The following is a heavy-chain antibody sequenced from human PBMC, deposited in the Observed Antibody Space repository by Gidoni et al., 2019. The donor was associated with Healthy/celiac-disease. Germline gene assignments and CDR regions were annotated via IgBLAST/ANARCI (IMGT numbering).Heavy chain of an antibody. CDR3: AREGVSQRNYYYGMVV. CDR1: GGSISDYY. CDR2: INYSGNT. J-gene: IGHJ6*02. Sequence: QVQLQESGPGLVKPSETLSLKCTVSGGSISDYYWSWVRQPPGKGLEWIGFINYSGNTNYNPSLKSLVTISVDTSKNLFSLKLRSVTAADTAVYYCAREGVSQRNYYYGMVVWGQGTAVTVSS. V-gene: IGHV4-59*01. D-gene: IGHD2-8*01.